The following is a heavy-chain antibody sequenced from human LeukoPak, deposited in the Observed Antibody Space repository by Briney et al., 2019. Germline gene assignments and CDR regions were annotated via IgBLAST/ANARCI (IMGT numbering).Heavy chain of an antibody. CDR3: ARSPGAFDV. Sequence: SEALSLTCTVSGGSISSYYWSWIRQPPGKGLEWIGYIYYSGSTNYNPSLKSRVTISVDTSKNQFSLKLSSVTAADTAVYYCARSPGAFDVWGQGTMVTVSS. V-gene: IGHV4-59*01. CDR1: GGSISSYY. CDR2: IYYSGST. J-gene: IGHJ3*01.